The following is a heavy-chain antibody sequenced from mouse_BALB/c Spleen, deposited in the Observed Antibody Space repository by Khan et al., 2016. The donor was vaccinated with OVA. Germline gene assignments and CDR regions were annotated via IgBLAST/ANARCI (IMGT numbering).Heavy chain of an antibody. Sequence: EVELVESGGGLVKPGGSLKLSCAASGFTFSDYYMYWVRQTPEKRLEWVATISDGGSSTYYPDREKGRFTISRDNAKNNLYLQMSSLKSEDTAMYYCARAGYGGFAYWGQGTLVTVSA. CDR2: ISDGGSST. V-gene: IGHV5-4*02. J-gene: IGHJ3*01. D-gene: IGHD1-1*02. CDR3: ARAGYGGFAY. CDR1: GFTFSDYY.